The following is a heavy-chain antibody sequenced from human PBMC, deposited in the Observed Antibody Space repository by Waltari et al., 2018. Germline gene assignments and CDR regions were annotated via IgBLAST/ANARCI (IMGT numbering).Heavy chain of an antibody. J-gene: IGHJ4*02. CDR3: AKELTRNCFDA. D-gene: IGHD2-2*01. CDR1: GFTLSTYA. CDR2: IYLRGGNT. Sequence: EVQLLESGGGLVQPGGSLRLSCAASGFTLSTYAMSWVRQAPGEGLVWVSTIYLRGGNTFYAAPVKGRFTISGDNSRNTLYLEMNSLRAEDTAVYYCAKELTRNCFDAWGQGTLVTVSS. V-gene: IGHV3-23*01.